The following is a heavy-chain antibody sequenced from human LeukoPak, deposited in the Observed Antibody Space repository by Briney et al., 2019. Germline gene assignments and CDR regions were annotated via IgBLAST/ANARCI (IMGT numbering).Heavy chain of an antibody. V-gene: IGHV3-23*01. CDR3: ASLACSGGSCYSDAFDI. CDR1: GFTFSRYA. Sequence: PGGSLRLSCAASGFTFSRYAMSWVRQAPGKGLEWVSAISGSGGSTYYADSVKGRFTISRDNSKNTLYLQMNSLRAEDTAVYYCASLACSGGSCYSDAFDIWGQGTMVTVSS. D-gene: IGHD2-15*01. CDR2: ISGSGGST. J-gene: IGHJ3*02.